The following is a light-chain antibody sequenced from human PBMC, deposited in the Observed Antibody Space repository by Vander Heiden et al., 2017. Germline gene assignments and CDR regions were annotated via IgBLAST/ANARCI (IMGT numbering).Light chain of an antibody. CDR1: QSISNW. CDR3: QQYNSYPLT. J-gene: IGKJ4*01. CDR2: KAN. V-gene: IGKV1-5*03. Sequence: DIQMTQSPSTLSASVGDRVTVTCRASQSISNWLDWYQQKPGKAPNLLIYKANTLETGVPSRFSGSGSGTEFTLTISSLQPDDFATYFCQQYNSYPLTFGGGTKVEIK.